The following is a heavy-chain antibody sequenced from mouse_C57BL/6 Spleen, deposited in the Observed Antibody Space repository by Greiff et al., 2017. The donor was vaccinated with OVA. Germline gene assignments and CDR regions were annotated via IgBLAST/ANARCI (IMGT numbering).Heavy chain of an antibody. D-gene: IGHD4-1*01. J-gene: IGHJ1*03. CDR1: GYTFTSYW. Sequence: QVHVKQPGAELVKPGASVKLSCKASGYTFTSYWMHWVKQRPGQGLEWIGMIHPNSGSTNYNEKFKSKATLTVDKSSSTAYMQLSSLTSEDSAVYYCARGGGTWYFDVWGTGTTVTVSA. CDR3: ARGGGTWYFDV. CDR2: IHPNSGST. V-gene: IGHV1-64*01.